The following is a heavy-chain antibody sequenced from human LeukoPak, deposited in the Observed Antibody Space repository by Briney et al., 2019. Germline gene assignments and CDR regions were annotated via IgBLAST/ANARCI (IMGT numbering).Heavy chain of an antibody. CDR3: GRLAHNAWYAIDF. Sequence: GGSLRLSCVASDFTFDFYWMTWVRQAPGKGLEWLANILPDGSQKYYVDSVKGRFTISRDNSKNSLYLQINNLRAEDTAVYYCGRLAHNAWYAIDFWGQGTLVTVSS. J-gene: IGHJ4*02. CDR2: ILPDGSQK. V-gene: IGHV3-7*01. CDR1: DFTFDFYW. D-gene: IGHD2-2*01.